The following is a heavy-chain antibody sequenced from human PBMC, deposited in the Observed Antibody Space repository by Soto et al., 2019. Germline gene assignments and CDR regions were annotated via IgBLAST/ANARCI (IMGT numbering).Heavy chain of an antibody. D-gene: IGHD3-9*01. CDR1: GFTFSSYG. CDR3: AREHPYAFYILTGSPFGLDV. J-gene: IGHJ6*02. CDR2: IWSDGSNK. V-gene: IGHV3-33*01. Sequence: PGGSLRLSCAASGFTFSSYGMHWVRQAPGKGLEWVAVIWSDGSNKNNSDSVKGRFTISRDNSKNTVYLQMNSLRAEDTAVYYCAREHPYAFYILTGSPFGLDVWGQGTTVTISS.